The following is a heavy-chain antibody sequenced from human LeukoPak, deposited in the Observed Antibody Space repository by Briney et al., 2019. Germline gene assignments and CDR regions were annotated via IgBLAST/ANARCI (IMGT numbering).Heavy chain of an antibody. CDR2: ISAYNGNT. J-gene: IGHJ4*02. V-gene: IGHV1-18*01. CDR1: GYAFTSYG. CDR3: ARTPRSGTFYYFDY. Sequence: ASVKVSCKASGYAFTSYGISWVRQAPGQGLEWMGWISAYNGNTNYAQKLQGRVTMTTDTSTSTAYMELRSLRSDDTAVYYCARTPRSGTFYYFDYWGQGTLVTVSS.